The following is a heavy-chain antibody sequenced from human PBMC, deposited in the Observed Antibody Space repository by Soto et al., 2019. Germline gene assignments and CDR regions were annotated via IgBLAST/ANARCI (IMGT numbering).Heavy chain of an antibody. CDR3: ATGRVLYGSEY. CDR2: IYYSGST. V-gene: IGHV4-31*03. J-gene: IGHJ4*02. Sequence: SETLSLTCTVSGGSISSGGYYWSWIRQHPGKGLEWIGYIYYSGSTYYNPSLKSRVTISVDTSKNQLSLRLSSVTTADTALYYCATGRVLYGSEYWGQGTLVTVSS. CDR1: GGSISSGGYY. D-gene: IGHD3-10*01.